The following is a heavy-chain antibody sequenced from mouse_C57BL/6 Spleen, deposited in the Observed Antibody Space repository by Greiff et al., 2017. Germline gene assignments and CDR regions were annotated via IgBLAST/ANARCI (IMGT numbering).Heavy chain of an antibody. CDR1: GFTFSDYG. Sequence: EVMLVESGGGLVKPGGSLKLSCAASGFTFSDYGMHWVRQAPEKGLEWVAYISSDSSTIYYADTVKGRFTISRDNAKNTLFLQMTSLRSEATAMYYCARSEIYYYGSSYDYYAMDYWGQGTSVTVSS. CDR3: ARSEIYYYGSSYDYYAMDY. V-gene: IGHV5-17*01. J-gene: IGHJ4*01. D-gene: IGHD1-1*01. CDR2: ISSDSSTI.